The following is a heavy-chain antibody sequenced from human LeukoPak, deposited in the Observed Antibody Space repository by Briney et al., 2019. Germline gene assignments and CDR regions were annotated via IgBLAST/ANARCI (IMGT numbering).Heavy chain of an antibody. V-gene: IGHV3-30*02. CDR3: VKSPRRLIVVVPAALDY. CDR2: IRYDGSNK. J-gene: IGHJ4*02. CDR1: GFTFSSYG. Sequence: PGGSLRLSCAASGFTFSSYGMHWVRQAPGKGLEWVAFIRYDGSNKYYADSVKGRFTISRDNSKNTLYLQMNRLRAEDTAVYYCVKSPRRLIVVVPAALDYWGQGTLVTVSS. D-gene: IGHD2-2*01.